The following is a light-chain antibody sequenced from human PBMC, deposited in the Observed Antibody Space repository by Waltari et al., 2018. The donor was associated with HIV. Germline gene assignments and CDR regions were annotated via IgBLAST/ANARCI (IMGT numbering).Light chain of an antibody. CDR1: RSDVGAYHY. J-gene: IGLJ2*01. V-gene: IGLV2-8*01. Sequence: QSALTQPPSASGSPGQSVTISCTGNRSDVGAYHYVSWFQQHPGKAPKLMIYDVTKRPSGVPDRFSGSKSGNTASLTVSGLQAEDEADYYCASHAGSKDVFGGGTRLTVL. CDR3: ASHAGSKDV. CDR2: DVT.